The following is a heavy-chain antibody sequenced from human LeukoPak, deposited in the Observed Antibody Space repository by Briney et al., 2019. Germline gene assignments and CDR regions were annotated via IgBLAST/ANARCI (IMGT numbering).Heavy chain of an antibody. J-gene: IGHJ5*02. D-gene: IGHD2-15*01. Sequence: KPSETLSLTCTVSGGSISSYYWSWIRQPPGKGLEWIGYIYYSGSTNYNPSLKSRVTISVDTSKNQFSLKLSSVTAADTAVYYCAREGYCSGGSSYLYNWFDPWGQGTLVTVSS. CDR1: GGSISSYY. CDR3: AREGYCSGGSSYLYNWFDP. V-gene: IGHV4-59*01. CDR2: IYYSGST.